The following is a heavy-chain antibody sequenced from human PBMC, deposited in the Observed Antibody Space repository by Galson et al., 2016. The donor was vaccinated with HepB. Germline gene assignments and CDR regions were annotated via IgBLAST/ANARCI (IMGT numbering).Heavy chain of an antibody. Sequence: SETLSLTCTVSGGSISNRNYFWGWIRQPPGKRLECIGIVYYSGSTQYSPSLKSRVSISVDTSKNQFFLKLSSVTAADTAVYYCARVSPDYGDAFDIWGQGTMVTVSS. V-gene: IGHV4-39*07. CDR1: GGSISNRNYF. CDR2: VYYSGST. CDR3: ARVSPDYGDAFDI. D-gene: IGHD4-17*01. J-gene: IGHJ3*02.